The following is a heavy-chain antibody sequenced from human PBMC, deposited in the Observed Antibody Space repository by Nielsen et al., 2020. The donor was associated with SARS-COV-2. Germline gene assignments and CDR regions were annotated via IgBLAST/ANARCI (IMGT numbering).Heavy chain of an antibody. J-gene: IGHJ6*03. D-gene: IGHD6-6*01. V-gene: IGHV3-48*01. CDR2: ISSSSSTI. Sequence: WIRQPPGKGLEWVSYISSSSSTIYYADSVKGRFTISRDNAKNSLYLQMNSLRAEDTAVYYCARDVAYSSSIYYYYYMDVWGKGTTVTVSS. CDR3: ARDVAYSSSIYYYYYMDV.